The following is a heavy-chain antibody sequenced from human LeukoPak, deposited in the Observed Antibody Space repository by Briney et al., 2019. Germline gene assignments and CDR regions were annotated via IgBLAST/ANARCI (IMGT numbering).Heavy chain of an antibody. Sequence: SETLSLTCAVYGGSFSGYYWSWIRQPPGKGLEWIGEINHSGSTNYNPSLKSRVTISVDTSKNQFSLKLSSVTAADTAVYYCARGYSGYGGYYYYGMDAWGKGTTVTVSS. CDR1: GGSFSGYY. V-gene: IGHV4-34*01. CDR2: INHSGST. D-gene: IGHD5-12*01. J-gene: IGHJ6*04. CDR3: ARGYSGYGGYYYYGMDA.